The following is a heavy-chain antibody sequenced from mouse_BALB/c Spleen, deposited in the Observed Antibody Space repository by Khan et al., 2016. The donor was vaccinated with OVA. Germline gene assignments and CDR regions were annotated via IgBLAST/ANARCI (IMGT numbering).Heavy chain of an antibody. CDR3: ARQPYYHYNIMDY. Sequence: VQLQESGPGLVAPSQSLSITCTISGFSLTNSGVHWVRQPPGKGLEWLVVMWSDGSATYNSALKSRLTISKDNSKSQVFLKMNSLQTDDTAMYFCARQPYYHYNIMDYWGQGTSVTVSS. CDR1: GFSLTNSG. CDR2: MWSDGSA. J-gene: IGHJ4*01. D-gene: IGHD2-10*01. V-gene: IGHV2-6-1*01.